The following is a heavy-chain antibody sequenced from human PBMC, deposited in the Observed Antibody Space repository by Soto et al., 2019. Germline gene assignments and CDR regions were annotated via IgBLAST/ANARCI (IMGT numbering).Heavy chain of an antibody. D-gene: IGHD3-22*01. CDR1: GYSFTSYY. V-gene: IGHV1-46*01. CDR3: ARGSGITMIVVVAYYYYGMDV. J-gene: IGHJ6*02. CDR2: INPSVGNT. Sequence: ASVKVSCKASGYSFTSYYMYWVRQAPGQGLEWVGVINPSVGNTGYAQKFQGRVTMTRNTSISTAYMELSSLRSEDTAVYYCARGSGITMIVVVAYYYYGMDVWGQGTTVTVSS.